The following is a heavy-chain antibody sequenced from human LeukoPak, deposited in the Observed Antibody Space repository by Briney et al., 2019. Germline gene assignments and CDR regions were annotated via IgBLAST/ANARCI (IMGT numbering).Heavy chain of an antibody. J-gene: IGHJ6*02. Sequence: SGGSLRLSCAASGFTFSSYAMRWVRQAPGKGLEWVSAIGSGSGGTTIYADSVKGRFTISRDNSKNTLYLQMSSLSGEDTAVYYCAKNYESGRGVPYGMDVWGQGTTVTVSS. CDR3: AKNYESGRGVPYGMDV. V-gene: IGHV3-23*01. CDR2: IGSGSGGTT. CDR1: GFTFSSYA. D-gene: IGHD3-10*01.